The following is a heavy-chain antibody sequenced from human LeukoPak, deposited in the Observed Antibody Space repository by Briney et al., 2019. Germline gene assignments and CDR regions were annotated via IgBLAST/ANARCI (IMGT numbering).Heavy chain of an antibody. CDR2: LYPGDSDT. V-gene: IGHV5-51*01. D-gene: IGHD1-7*01. CDR3: ARGSKSWNYQIKGFDS. Sequence: GGSLKISCKGSGSRFTTYWISCVRPMPGKGREWMGILYPGDSDTRYSPSFQGQVTISADQAIRTAYQQWSSLKASDTAMYHCARGSKSWNYQIKGFDSWGQGTLVTVSS. CDR1: GSRFTTYW. J-gene: IGHJ4*02.